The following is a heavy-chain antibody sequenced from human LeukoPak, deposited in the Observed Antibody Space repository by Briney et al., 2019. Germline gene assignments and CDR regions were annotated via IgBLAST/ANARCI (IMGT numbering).Heavy chain of an antibody. CDR2: IYTSGST. V-gene: IGHV4-61*02. Sequence: SQTLSLTCTVSGGSISSSSYYWSWIRQPAGKGLEWIGRIYTSGSTNYNPSLKSRVTISVDTSKNQFSLKLSSVTAADTAVYYCARNSGYDLNWFDPWGQGTLVTVSS. CDR3: ARNSGYDLNWFDP. D-gene: IGHD5-12*01. CDR1: GGSISSSSYY. J-gene: IGHJ5*02.